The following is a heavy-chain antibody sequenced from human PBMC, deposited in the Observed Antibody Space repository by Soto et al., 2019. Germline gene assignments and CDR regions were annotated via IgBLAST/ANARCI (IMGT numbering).Heavy chain of an antibody. D-gene: IGHD3-16*02. CDR3: TRGYYDYIWGSYRQLDY. Sequence: GGSLRLSCTASGFTFGDYAMSWFRQAPGKGLEWVGFIRSKAYGGTTEYAASVKGRFTISRDDSKSIAYLQMNSLKTEDTAVYYCTRGYYDYIWGSYRQLDYWGQGTLVTVSS. CDR2: IRSKAYGGTT. CDR1: GFTFGDYA. J-gene: IGHJ4*02. V-gene: IGHV3-49*03.